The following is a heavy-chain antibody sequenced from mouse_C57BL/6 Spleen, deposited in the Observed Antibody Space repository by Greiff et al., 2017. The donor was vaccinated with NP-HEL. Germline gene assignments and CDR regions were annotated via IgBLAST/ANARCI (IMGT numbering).Heavy chain of an antibody. CDR3: ASGGYYYGSSYDAMDY. CDR2: ISSGGSYT. D-gene: IGHD1-1*01. J-gene: IGHJ4*01. CDR1: GFTFSSYG. Sequence: DVKLVESGGDLVKPGGSLKLSCAASGFTFSSYGMSWVRQTPDKRLEWVATISSGGSYTYYPDSVKGRFTISRDNAKNTLYLQMSSLKSEDTAMYYCASGGYYYGSSYDAMDYWGQGTSVTVSS. V-gene: IGHV5-6*02.